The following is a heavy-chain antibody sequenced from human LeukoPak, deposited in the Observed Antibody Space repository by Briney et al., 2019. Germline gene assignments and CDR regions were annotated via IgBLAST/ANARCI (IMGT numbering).Heavy chain of an antibody. Sequence: GESLKISCKGSGYSFTSYWIGWVRQMPGKGLEWMGIIYPGDSDTRYSPSLQGQVTISADKSISTAYLQWSSLKASDTAMYYCARHDYGARNPEAFDIWGQGTMVTVSS. V-gene: IGHV5-51*01. CDR3: ARHDYGARNPEAFDI. CDR1: GYSFTSYW. J-gene: IGHJ3*02. D-gene: IGHD4-17*01. CDR2: IYPGDSDT.